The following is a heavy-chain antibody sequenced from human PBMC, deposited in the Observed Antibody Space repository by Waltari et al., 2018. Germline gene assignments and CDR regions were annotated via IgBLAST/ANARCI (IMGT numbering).Heavy chain of an antibody. V-gene: IGHV1-69-2*01. J-gene: IGHJ6*03. CDR2: VDPEDGET. D-gene: IGHD4-17*01. Sequence: VQQAPGKGLEWMGRVDPEDGETIYAEKFQGRVTITADTSTDTAYMELSSLRSEDTAVYYCATVDSYGDMDVWGKGTTVTVSS. CDR3: ATVDSYGDMDV.